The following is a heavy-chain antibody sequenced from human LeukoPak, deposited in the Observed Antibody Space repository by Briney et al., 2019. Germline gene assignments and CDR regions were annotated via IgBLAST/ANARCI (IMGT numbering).Heavy chain of an antibody. V-gene: IGHV4-59*01. CDR1: GGSISSDY. Sequence: PSETLSLTCTVSGGSISSDYWSWIRQPPGKGLEWIGYIYYTWSTNYNPSLKSRVTISVDTSKNQFALRLSSVTAADTAVYYCARPRAFDIWGQGTMATVS. CDR2: IYYTWST. J-gene: IGHJ3*02. CDR3: ARPRAFDI.